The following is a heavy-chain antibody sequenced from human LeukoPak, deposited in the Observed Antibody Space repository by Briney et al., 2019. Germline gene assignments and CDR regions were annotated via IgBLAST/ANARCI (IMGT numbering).Heavy chain of an antibody. D-gene: IGHD2-2*01. J-gene: IGHJ4*02. CDR2: ISHDGSNN. CDR3: ARELQRPRKDIVVVPAAPAY. CDR1: GFTFSNHG. V-gene: IGHV3-30*03. Sequence: GGSLRLSCAASGFTFSNHGMHWVRQAPGKGLEWVVVISHDGSNNNYADSVKGRFTISRDNSKNTLYLQMNSPRPEDTAVYYCARELQRPRKDIVVVPAAPAYWGQGTLVTVSS.